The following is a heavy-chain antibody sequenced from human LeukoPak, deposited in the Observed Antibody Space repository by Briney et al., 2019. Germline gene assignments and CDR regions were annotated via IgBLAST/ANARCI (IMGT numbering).Heavy chain of an antibody. V-gene: IGHV4-39*01. J-gene: IGHJ4*02. CDR1: GGSISIRSYY. D-gene: IGHD6-6*01. CDR3: ARHLGGSSLFDF. CDR2: IYYSGRT. Sequence: SETLSLTCTVSGGSISIRSYYWAWIRQPPGKGLEYIGSIYYSGRTYYNPSFKSRITIYVDTSKNQFSVWLSSVTAVDTAVYYCARHLGGSSLFDFWGQGALVTVSS.